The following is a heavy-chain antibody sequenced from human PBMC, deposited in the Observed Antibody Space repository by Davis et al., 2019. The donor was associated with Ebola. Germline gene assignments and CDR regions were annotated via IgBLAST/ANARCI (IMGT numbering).Heavy chain of an antibody. CDR2: IYYSGST. CDR3: TRLTTDSSGWYFYGMDV. D-gene: IGHD6-19*01. Sequence: SETLSLTCPVSGASISSYYWSWIRQPPGKGLEWIGYIYYSGSTNSNPSLKIRLTISVDTSKNQFSLRLRSVTAADTAVYYCTRLTTDSSGWYFYGMDVWGKGTTVTVSS. J-gene: IGHJ6*04. CDR1: GASISSYY. V-gene: IGHV4-59*01.